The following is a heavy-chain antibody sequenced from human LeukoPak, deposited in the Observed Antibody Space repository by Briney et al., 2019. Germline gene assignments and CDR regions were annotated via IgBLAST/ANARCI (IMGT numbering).Heavy chain of an antibody. Sequence: PSETLSLTCTVSGGSISSHYWSWIRQPPGKGLEWIGYTYYSGSTNYNPSLKSRVTISVDTSKNQFSLKLSSVTAADTAVYYCARADCSGTSCFDFDYWGQGTLVTASS. CDR3: ARADCSGTSCFDFDY. CDR2: TYYSGST. J-gene: IGHJ4*02. V-gene: IGHV4-59*11. D-gene: IGHD2-2*01. CDR1: GGSISSHY.